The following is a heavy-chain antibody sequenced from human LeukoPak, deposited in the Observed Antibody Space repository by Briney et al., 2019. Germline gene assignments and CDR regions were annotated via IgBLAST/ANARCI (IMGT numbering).Heavy chain of an antibody. CDR3: ARHIRGYPHNHYGMDV. J-gene: IGHJ6*02. Sequence: SETLSLTCTVSGGSISSYYWSWIRQPPGKGLEWIGYTYYSGSTNYNPSLKSRVTISVDTSKNQFSLKLSSVTAADTAVYYCARHIRGYPHNHYGMDVWGQGTTVTVSS. CDR1: GGSISSYY. D-gene: IGHD3-3*02. CDR2: TYYSGST. V-gene: IGHV4-59*08.